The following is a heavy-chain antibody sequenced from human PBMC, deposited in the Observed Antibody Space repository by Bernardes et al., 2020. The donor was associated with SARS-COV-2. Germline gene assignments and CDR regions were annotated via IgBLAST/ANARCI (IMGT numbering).Heavy chain of an antibody. D-gene: IGHD5-12*01. V-gene: IGHV3-13*05. CDR3: ARALPWGVATVGYYYGLDV. Sequence: GSLRLSCAASGFTFSSYDMHWVRQATGKGLEWVSAIGTAGDPYYPGSVKGRFTISRENAKNSLYLQMNSLRAGDTAVYYCARALPWGVATVGYYYGLDVWGQGTKVTVS. CDR2: IGTAGDP. CDR1: GFTFSSYD. J-gene: IGHJ6*02.